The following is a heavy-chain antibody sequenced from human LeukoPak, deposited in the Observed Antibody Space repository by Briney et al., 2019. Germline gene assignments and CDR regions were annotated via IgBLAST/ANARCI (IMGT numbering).Heavy chain of an antibody. CDR1: GFTFSDYY. J-gene: IGHJ4*02. V-gene: IGHV3-23*01. CDR2: ISGTGTST. Sequence: PGGSLRLSCAASGFTFSDYYMSWIRQAPGKGLEWVSGISGTGTSTYYADSVKGRFTISRDNSKNTLYLQMNSLRAEDTAVYYCAKEKIGGWYYFDYWGQGTLVTVSS. D-gene: IGHD6-19*01. CDR3: AKEKIGGWYYFDY.